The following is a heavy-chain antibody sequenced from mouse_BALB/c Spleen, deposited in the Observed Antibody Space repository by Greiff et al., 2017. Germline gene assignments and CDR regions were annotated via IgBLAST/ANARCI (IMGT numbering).Heavy chain of an antibody. D-gene: IGHD2-1*01. V-gene: IGHV1-87*01. Sequence: QVQLKESGAELARPGASVKLSCKASGYTFTSYWMQWVKQRPGQGLEWIGAIYPGDGDTRYTQKFKGKATLTADKSSSTAYMQLSSLASEDSAVYYCALRVEDGNYEGVFDYWGQGTTLTVSS. J-gene: IGHJ2*01. CDR2: IYPGDGDT. CDR1: GYTFTSYW. CDR3: ALRVEDGNYEGVFDY.